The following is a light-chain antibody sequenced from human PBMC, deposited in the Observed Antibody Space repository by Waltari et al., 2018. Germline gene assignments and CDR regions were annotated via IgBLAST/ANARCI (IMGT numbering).Light chain of an antibody. V-gene: IGKV3-15*01. J-gene: IGKJ4*01. CDR3: QQYDNWPPT. CDR1: QSVKSN. Sequence: EVVMTQSPAMASVSPGERAALFCRASQSVKSNGAWYQQKPGQAPRLLLYGASTRATGVPVRFSGSGSGTEFTLTISSLQSEDFAVYYCQQYDNWPPTFGGGAKVEIK. CDR2: GAS.